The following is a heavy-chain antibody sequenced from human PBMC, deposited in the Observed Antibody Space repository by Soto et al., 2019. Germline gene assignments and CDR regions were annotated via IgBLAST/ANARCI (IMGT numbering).Heavy chain of an antibody. CDR3: AKVSLWFGESQTYYYYGMDV. D-gene: IGHD3-10*01. Sequence: PGGSLRLSCAASGFTFSSYGMHWVRQAPGKGLEWVAVISYDGSNKYYADSVKGRFTISRDNSKNTLYLQMNSLRAEDTAVYYCAKVSLWFGESQTYYYYGMDVWGQGTTVTVSS. V-gene: IGHV3-30*18. J-gene: IGHJ6*02. CDR1: GFTFSSYG. CDR2: ISYDGSNK.